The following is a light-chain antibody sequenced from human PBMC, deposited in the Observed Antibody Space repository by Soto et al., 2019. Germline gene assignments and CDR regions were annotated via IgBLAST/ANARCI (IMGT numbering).Light chain of an antibody. CDR2: RAS. V-gene: IGKV3-15*01. CDR3: LQYHNLWA. Sequence: IVMTQSPATLSVSQWERATLSFRASQNIYSNVAWYQQRPGQAPRLLIYRASTRATGIPARFSGSGSGTEFTLTISSLQSEDFTVYSCLQYHNLWALGQGTKVDIK. J-gene: IGKJ1*01. CDR1: QNIYSN.